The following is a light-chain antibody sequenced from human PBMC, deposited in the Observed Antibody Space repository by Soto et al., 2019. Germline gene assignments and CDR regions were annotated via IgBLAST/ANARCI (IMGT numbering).Light chain of an antibody. J-gene: IGKJ4*01. CDR2: GAT. V-gene: IGKV3-20*01. CDR1: QSVGSSY. Sequence: EIVLTQSPGTLSLSPGERATLSCRASQSVGSSYLAWHQQKPGQAPRLLIYGATSRATGIPDRFSGSESGTDFTLTISRLEPEDFAVYYCQQYASSTLTFGGGTKVEI. CDR3: QQYASSTLT.